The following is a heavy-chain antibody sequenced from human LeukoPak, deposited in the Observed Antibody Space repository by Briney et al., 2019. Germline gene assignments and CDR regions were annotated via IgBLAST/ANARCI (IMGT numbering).Heavy chain of an antibody. D-gene: IGHD3-16*02. Sequence: GGSLRLSCAASGFTFSSYEMNWVRQAPGKGLEWVSYISSSGSTIYYADSVKGRFTISRDNAKNSLYLQMNSLRAEDTAVYYCARLPDRWRLDIWGQGTMVTVSS. CDR1: GFTFSSYE. J-gene: IGHJ3*02. CDR2: ISSSGSTI. CDR3: ARLPDRWRLDI. V-gene: IGHV3-48*03.